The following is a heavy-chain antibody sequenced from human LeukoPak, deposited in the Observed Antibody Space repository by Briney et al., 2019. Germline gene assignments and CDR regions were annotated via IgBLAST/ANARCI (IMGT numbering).Heavy chain of an antibody. D-gene: IGHD2-15*01. J-gene: IGHJ4*02. CDR2: ISDGGGAT. Sequence: GGSLRLSCAASGFTFSSLAMTWVRQAPGKGLEWVSGISDGGGATSYAGSVKGRFTISRDNSQSTLYLQMNSLRAEDTAIYYCAKDRVCSGGSCYFDYWGQGTLVTVSS. CDR3: AKDRVCSGGSCYFDY. CDR1: GFTFSSLA. V-gene: IGHV3-23*01.